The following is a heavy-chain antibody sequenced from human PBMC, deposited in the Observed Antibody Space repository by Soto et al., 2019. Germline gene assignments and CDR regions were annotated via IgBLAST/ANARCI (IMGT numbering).Heavy chain of an antibody. CDR3: ARAPDY. Sequence: QLQLQESGPGLVRPSETLSLTCTVSGDSVSSRGSHYWGWIRQPPGQGLEWIGSMYPSGSHYYNPSLKSRATISIDRSKNDCSLKLESVTAADTAMYYCARAPDYWGQGTLVTVSS. J-gene: IGHJ4*02. CDR1: GDSVSSRGSHY. V-gene: IGHV4-39*02. CDR2: MYPSGSH.